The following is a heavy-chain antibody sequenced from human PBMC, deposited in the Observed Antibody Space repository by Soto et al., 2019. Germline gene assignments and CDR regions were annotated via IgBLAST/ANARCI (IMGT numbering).Heavy chain of an antibody. J-gene: IGHJ6*02. CDR2: IYYSGST. CDR1: GGSISSGDYY. V-gene: IGHV4-30-4*01. Sequence: SETLSLTCTVSGGSISSGDYYWGWIRQPPGKGLEWIGYIYYSGSTYYNPSLKSRVTISVDTSKNQFSLKLSSVTAADTAVYYCARALVNTVTTIPPYYYYGMDVWGQGTTVTVSS. D-gene: IGHD4-17*01. CDR3: ARALVNTVTTIPPYYYYGMDV.